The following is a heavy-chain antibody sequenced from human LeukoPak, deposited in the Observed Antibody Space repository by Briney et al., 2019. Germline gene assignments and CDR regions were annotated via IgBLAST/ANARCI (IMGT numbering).Heavy chain of an antibody. J-gene: IGHJ4*02. CDR1: GYTFTNYN. CDR2: INPSGGNT. V-gene: IGHV1-46*01. Sequence: ASVKVSCKASGYTFTNYNMHWVRQAPGQGLEWMGMINPSGGNTNYAQNFQGRVTMSRDTSTSTVYMELSSLRSEDTAVYFCARDGRSSYCGASCYSDYWGQGTLVTVSS. D-gene: IGHD2-15*01. CDR3: ARDGRSSYCGASCYSDY.